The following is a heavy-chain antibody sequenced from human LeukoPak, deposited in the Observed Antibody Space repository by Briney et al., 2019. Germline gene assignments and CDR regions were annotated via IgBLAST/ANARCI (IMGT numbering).Heavy chain of an antibody. CDR3: ARWYCSTYNCYYDY. J-gene: IGHJ4*02. CDR2: IYNTGDT. Sequence: QTGGSLRLSCAASGFTVSNDYMSWVRQAPGKGLQWVSFIYNTGDTKYADSVKGRFTISRDNSKNTLYLQMNSLRAEDTALYYCARWYCSTYNCYYDYWGQGTLVTVSS. CDR1: GFTVSNDY. V-gene: IGHV3-53*01. D-gene: IGHD1-1*01.